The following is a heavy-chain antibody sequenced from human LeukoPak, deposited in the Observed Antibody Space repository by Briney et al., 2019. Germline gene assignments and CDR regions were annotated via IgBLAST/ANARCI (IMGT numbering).Heavy chain of an antibody. CDR1: GGSISSYY. V-gene: IGHV4-59*01. D-gene: IGHD6-19*01. CDR3: ARAIAVAHWYFDL. J-gene: IGHJ2*01. Sequence: PSETLSLTCTVSGGSISSYYRSWIRQPPGKGLEWIGYIYYSGSTNYNPSLKSRVTISVDTSKNQFSLKLSSVTAADTAVYYCARAIAVAHWYFDLWGRGTLVTVSS. CDR2: IYYSGST.